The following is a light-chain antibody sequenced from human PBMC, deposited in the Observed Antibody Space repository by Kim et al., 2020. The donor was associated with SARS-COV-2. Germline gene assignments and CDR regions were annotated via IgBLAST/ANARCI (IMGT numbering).Light chain of an antibody. Sequence: DIQMTQSPSTLSASVGDRVTITCRASQSISSWLAWYQQKPGKAPKLLIYDASSLESGVPSRFSGSGSGTEFTLTISSLQPDDFATYYCQQYKSYSYTMGQGTKLEI. CDR2: DAS. CDR1: QSISSW. CDR3: QQYKSYSYT. V-gene: IGKV1-5*01. J-gene: IGKJ2*01.